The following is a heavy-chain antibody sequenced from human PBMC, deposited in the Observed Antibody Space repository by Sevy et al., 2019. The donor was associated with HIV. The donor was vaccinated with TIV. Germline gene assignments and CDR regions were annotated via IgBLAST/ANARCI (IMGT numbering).Heavy chain of an antibody. Sequence: SETLSLTCTVSDGSMSSNYWSWIQQPPGKGLEWIGYIYYNGNTNYNPSLESRVTMSIHTSMKQFSLKLRSVTAADTAMYYCARGTRDGYNLYFDSWGQGTLITVSS. CDR1: DGSMSSNY. CDR3: ARGTRDGYNLYFDS. V-gene: IGHV4-59*01. CDR2: IYYNGNT. J-gene: IGHJ4*02. D-gene: IGHD5-12*01.